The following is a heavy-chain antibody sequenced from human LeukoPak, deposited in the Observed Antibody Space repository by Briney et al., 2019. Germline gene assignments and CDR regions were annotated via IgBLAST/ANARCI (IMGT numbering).Heavy chain of an antibody. CDR1: GFTFGSYD. D-gene: IGHD2-8*01. Sequence: GGSLRLSCAASGFTFGSYDMHWVRQAPGKGLEWVALISHDGSKRYYGDSMKGRFAISRDNSKKSLYLQMNSLRPEDTAVYYCAKGSTNTLDNCGQGTLVTVSS. V-gene: IGHV3-30*18. CDR3: AKGSTNTLDN. J-gene: IGHJ4*02. CDR2: ISHDGSKR.